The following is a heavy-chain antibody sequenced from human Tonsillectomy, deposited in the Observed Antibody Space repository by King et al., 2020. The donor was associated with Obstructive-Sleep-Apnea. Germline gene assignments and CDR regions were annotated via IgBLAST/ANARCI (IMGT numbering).Heavy chain of an antibody. J-gene: IGHJ4*02. D-gene: IGHD2-21*02. V-gene: IGHV3-7*01. Sequence: VQLVESGGGLVQPGESLRLSCAASGFTFSSYYMSWVSQAPRKGLEWVANIKEDGSEKYYVDSVRDRFTISRDNDKNSLLQQMNSLSAEETAVYYCAREGISDCGGDCPFDYWGQGSLVTVSS. CDR3: AREGISDCGGDCPFDY. CDR2: IKEDGSEK. CDR1: GFTFSSYY.